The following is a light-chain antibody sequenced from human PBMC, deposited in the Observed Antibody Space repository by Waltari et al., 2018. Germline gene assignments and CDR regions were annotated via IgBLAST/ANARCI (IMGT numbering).Light chain of an antibody. CDR1: QRVSSN. CDR2: GAS. CDR3: QQYNNWPLT. Sequence: EIVMTQSPATLSVSPGERATLSCRASQRVSSNLPWYHQKPGQAPRHLIYGASTRATGIPARVSGSGSGTEFTLTISSLQSEDFAVYYCQQYNNWPLTFGGGTKVEIK. J-gene: IGKJ4*01. V-gene: IGKV3-15*01.